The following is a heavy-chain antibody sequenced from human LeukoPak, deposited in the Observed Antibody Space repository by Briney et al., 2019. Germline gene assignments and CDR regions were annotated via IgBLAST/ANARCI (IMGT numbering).Heavy chain of an antibody. J-gene: IGHJ5*02. Sequence: PSETLSLTCTVSGGSISSYYWSWIRQPPGKGLEWIGYIYYSGSTNYNPSLKSRVTISVDTSKNQFSLKLSSVTAADTAVYYCAGGSSLGWFDPWGQGTLVTVSS. V-gene: IGHV4-59*01. D-gene: IGHD6-6*01. CDR3: AGGSSLGWFDP. CDR1: GGSISSYY. CDR2: IYYSGST.